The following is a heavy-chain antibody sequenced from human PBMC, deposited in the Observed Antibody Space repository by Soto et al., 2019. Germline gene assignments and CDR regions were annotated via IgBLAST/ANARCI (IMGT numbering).Heavy chain of an antibody. CDR1: GFTFSNYG. Sequence: PGGSLRLSCAASGFTFSNYGMHWVRQAPGKGLEWVSVIYSGGSTYYADSVKGRFTISRDNSKNTLYLQMNSLRAEDTAVYYCARDRVESGYPEYFQHWGQGTLVTVSS. D-gene: IGHD3-22*01. CDR3: ARDRVESGYPEYFQH. CDR2: IYSGGST. V-gene: IGHV3-53*01. J-gene: IGHJ1*01.